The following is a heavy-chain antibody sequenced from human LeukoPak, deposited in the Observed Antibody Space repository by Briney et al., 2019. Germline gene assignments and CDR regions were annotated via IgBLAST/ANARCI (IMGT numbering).Heavy chain of an antibody. CDR1: GGSISGYY. Sequence: SETLSLTCTVSGGSISGYYWSWIRQPPGKGLEWIGYIFYSGSTNYNPSLKSRVTISVDTSKNQFSLKLSSVTAADTAVYYCARDMNLGGFDYWGQGTLVTVSS. D-gene: IGHD2-15*01. CDR3: ARDMNLGGFDY. J-gene: IGHJ4*02. CDR2: IFYSGST. V-gene: IGHV4-59*01.